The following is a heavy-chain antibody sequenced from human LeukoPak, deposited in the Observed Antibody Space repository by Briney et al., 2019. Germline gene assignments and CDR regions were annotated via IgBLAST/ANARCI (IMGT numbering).Heavy chain of an antibody. CDR1: GFTFSNFW. CDR2: IYGDGSFT. J-gene: IGHJ4*02. V-gene: IGHV3-74*01. CDR3: AKGSGSSCYSPCDY. D-gene: IGHD2-15*01. Sequence: GGSLRLSCAASGFTFSNFWMHWVRQAPGKGLVWVALIYGDGSFTRYADSVKGRFTISRDNAKNTVYLQMNSLRVEDTAVYYCAKGSGSSCYSPCDYWGQGILVTVSS.